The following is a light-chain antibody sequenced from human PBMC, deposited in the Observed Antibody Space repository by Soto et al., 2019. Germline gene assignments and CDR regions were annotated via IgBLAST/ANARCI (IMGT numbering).Light chain of an antibody. CDR3: QQYSNFPYT. Sequence: DIQMTQSPSTLSASVGDRVTITCRASQSVSSWLAWYQQKPGKAPKLLIHKASELGSGVPSRFSGSGSGTEFTLTITGLQPDDFATYYCQQYSNFPYTFGQGTKVDIK. V-gene: IGKV1-5*03. CDR2: KAS. J-gene: IGKJ2*01. CDR1: QSVSSW.